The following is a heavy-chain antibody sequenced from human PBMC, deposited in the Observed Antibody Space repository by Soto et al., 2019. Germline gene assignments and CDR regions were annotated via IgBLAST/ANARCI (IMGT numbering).Heavy chain of an antibody. V-gene: IGHV3-21*01. CDR2: ITRRSTHI. D-gene: IGHD2-8*02. J-gene: IGHJ6*02. CDR1: GFTFSDYS. Sequence: GGSLRLSCAAYGFTFSDYSFNWVRQPPGKGLEWVSSITRRSTHIYYADSVRGRFTISRDNAHNSLYLQMNGLRAEDTAVYYCARETRDFELEVDFSHDMDVWGQGATVTVSS. CDR3: ARETRDFELEVDFSHDMDV.